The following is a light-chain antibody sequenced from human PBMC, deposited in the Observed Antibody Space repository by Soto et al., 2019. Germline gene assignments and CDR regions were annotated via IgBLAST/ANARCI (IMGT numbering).Light chain of an antibody. CDR1: SSDIGDYGY. CDR2: EVS. J-gene: IGLJ3*02. V-gene: IGLV2-14*01. Sequence: QSFLTQPASVSGSPGQSITISCTGSSSDIGDYGYVSWYQQHPGKAPKLMIYEVSNRPSGVSNRFSGSKSGNTASLTISGLQAEDEADYYCSSYTSSNSVLFGGGTQLTVL. CDR3: SSYTSSNSVL.